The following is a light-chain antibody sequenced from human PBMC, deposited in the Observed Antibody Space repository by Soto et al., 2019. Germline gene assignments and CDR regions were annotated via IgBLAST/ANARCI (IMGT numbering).Light chain of an antibody. J-gene: IGLJ2*01. CDR2: DVS. CDR3: SSYTSTNTLI. Sequence: QSALTQPASVSGSPGQSITISCTGTSSDVGGYKSVSWYQQHPDKAPQLKIFDVSNRPSGISDRFSGSKSGNTASLTISGLQAEDEADYYCSSYTSTNTLIFGGVTQLTVL. CDR1: SSDVGGYKS. V-gene: IGLV2-14*03.